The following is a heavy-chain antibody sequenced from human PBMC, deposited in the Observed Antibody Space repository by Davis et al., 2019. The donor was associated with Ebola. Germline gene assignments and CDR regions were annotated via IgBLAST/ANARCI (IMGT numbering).Heavy chain of an antibody. D-gene: IGHD3-22*01. J-gene: IGHJ3*02. Sequence: AASVKVSCKASGGTFSSYAISWVRQAPGQGLEWMGGIIPIFGTANYAQKFQGRVTITADKSTSTAYMELSSLRSEDTAVYYCARRLGSGYQEDAFDIWGQGTMVTVSS. CDR3: ARRLGSGYQEDAFDI. CDR1: GGTFSSYA. V-gene: IGHV1-69*06. CDR2: IIPIFGTA.